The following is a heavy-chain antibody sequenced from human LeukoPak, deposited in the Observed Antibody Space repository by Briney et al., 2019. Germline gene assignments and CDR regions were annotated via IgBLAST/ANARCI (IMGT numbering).Heavy chain of an antibody. CDR3: TKDSVAMVTTSDY. V-gene: IGHV3-30*18. J-gene: IGHJ4*02. CDR1: GFTFSRFG. CDR2: ISFDGSNK. Sequence: PGGSLRLSCAASGFTFSRFGMHWVRQAPGKGLEWVAVISFDGSNKYYADSVKGRFTISRDNSKNSLYLQMNSLGPEDTALYYCTKDSVAMVTTSDYWGQGTLVTVSS. D-gene: IGHD5-18*01.